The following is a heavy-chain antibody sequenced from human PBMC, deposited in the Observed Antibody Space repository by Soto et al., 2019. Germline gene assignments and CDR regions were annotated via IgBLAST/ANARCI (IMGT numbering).Heavy chain of an antibody. Sequence: QEQLVESGGGLVKPGGSLRLSCAASGFTFSDFYMSWIREAPGKGLEWVVYISGSGSTIYYADSVRGRFTISRDNAKNSLYLQMNSLRAEDTAVYYCARAHKHYYYYGMDVWGQGTTVTVSS. J-gene: IGHJ6*02. V-gene: IGHV3-11*01. CDR2: ISGSGSTI. CDR1: GFTFSDFY. CDR3: ARAHKHYYYYGMDV.